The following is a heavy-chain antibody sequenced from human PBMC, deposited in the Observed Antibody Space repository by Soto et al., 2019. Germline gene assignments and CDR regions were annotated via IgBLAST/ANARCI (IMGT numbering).Heavy chain of an antibody. CDR1: GDTFSNYA. CDR2: IIPIFGIT. J-gene: IGHJ4*02. Sequence: QVQLVQSGAEVKKPGSSVKVSCQASGDTFSNYAISWVRQAPGQGLEWMGGIIPIFGITNYAQKFQGRVTISADESTSTAYMELSSLRPDDTAVYHCARSEYQYGSGGNPPQSYFDYWGQGTLVTVSS. CDR3: ARSEYQYGSGGNPPQSYFDY. D-gene: IGHD2-15*01. V-gene: IGHV1-69*01.